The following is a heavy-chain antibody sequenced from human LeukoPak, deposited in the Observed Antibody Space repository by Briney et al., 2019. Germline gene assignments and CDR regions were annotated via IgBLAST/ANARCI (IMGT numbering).Heavy chain of an antibody. Sequence: PSETLSLTCTVSSGSISSSSWYWGWIRQSPGKGLEWIGNIYYAGSTDYNPSLKSRVTISVDTSKNQFSLKLSSVTAADTAVYYCARLPLGVVEPPDYFDSWGQGTLVAISS. CDR2: IYYAGST. J-gene: IGHJ4*02. CDR3: ARLPLGVVEPPDYFDS. CDR1: SGSISSSSWY. D-gene: IGHD2-2*01. V-gene: IGHV4-39*01.